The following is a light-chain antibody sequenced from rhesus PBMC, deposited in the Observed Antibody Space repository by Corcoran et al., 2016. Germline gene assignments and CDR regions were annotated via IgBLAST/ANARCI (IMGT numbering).Light chain of an antibody. V-gene: IGKV1-22*01. Sequence: DIQMTQSPSSLSPSVGDTVTITCRASQSISSWLAWYQKKPGKAPNLLIFKASTLQSGVPPRFSGSGSGTEFTLTISSLQSEDFATYYCQQYSSSPWTFGQGTKVEIK. J-gene: IGKJ1*01. CDR1: QSISSW. CDR3: QQYSSSPWT. CDR2: KAS.